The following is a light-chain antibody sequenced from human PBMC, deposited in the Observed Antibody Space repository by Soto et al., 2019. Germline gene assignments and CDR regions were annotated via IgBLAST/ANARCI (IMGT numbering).Light chain of an antibody. CDR1: QSVSSN. J-gene: IGKJ4*01. Sequence: EIVLTQSPATLSVSPGERATLSCRASQSVSSNLAWYQQKPGQAPRLIIYGASTRATGIPARFSGSGSGTEFTLTISSLQSEDFAVYYFQQYNNWPPPLTFGGGTKVEI. CDR3: QQYNNWPPPLT. V-gene: IGKV3-15*01. CDR2: GAS.